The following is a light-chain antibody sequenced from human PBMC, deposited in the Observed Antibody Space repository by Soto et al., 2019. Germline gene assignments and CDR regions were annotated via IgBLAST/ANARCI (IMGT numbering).Light chain of an antibody. CDR3: QQYGSHPIT. CDR2: RTS. J-gene: IGKJ5*01. V-gene: IGKV3-20*01. Sequence: EIVLTQSPGTLSLSPGERSTLSCRASQSVSSTYLGWYQQQPGQPPRPXISRTSNRATGTPERFSGSGSGTDFTLTISRLEPEDFELYYCQQYGSHPITFGQGTRLEIK. CDR1: QSVSSTY.